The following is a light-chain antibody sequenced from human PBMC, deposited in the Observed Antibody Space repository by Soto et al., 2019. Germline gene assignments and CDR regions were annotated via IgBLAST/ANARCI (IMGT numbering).Light chain of an antibody. CDR3: ISYTSSSTLV. CDR1: SSDVGGYNY. V-gene: IGLV2-14*01. CDR2: DVS. J-gene: IGLJ2*01. Sequence: QSALTQPASVSGSPGKSITISCTGTSSDVGGYNYVSWYQQHPGKAPKLMIYDVSNRPSGVSNRFSGSKSGNTACLTISGLQAEDEADYYCISYTSSSTLVFGGGTKLTVL.